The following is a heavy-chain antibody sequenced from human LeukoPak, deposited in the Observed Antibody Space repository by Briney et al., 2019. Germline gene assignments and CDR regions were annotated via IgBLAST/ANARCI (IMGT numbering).Heavy chain of an antibody. CDR3: ARGARGAYFDY. V-gene: IGHV3-66*01. CDR2: IYGADTI. CDR1: GFTISSSY. D-gene: IGHD4/OR15-4a*01. Sequence: GGSLRLSCAASGFTISSSYMSWVRQVPGKGLEWVSCIYGADTIYYADFVKDRFIISRDSNRNILYLQMNSLRADDTAVYYCARGARGAYFDYWGQGTLVTVSS. J-gene: IGHJ4*02.